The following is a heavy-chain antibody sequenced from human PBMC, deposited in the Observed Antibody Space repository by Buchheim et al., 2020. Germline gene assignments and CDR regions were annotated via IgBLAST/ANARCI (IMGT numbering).Heavy chain of an antibody. D-gene: IGHD2-8*01. V-gene: IGHV5-51*01. CDR3: ARSFGYCTYGVCRLFDY. CDR2: IYPGDSDI. CDR1: GYSFTTYW. Sequence: EVQLVQSGAEVKRPGESLKISCKGSGYSFTTYWIGWVRQMPEKGLEWMGMIYPGDSDIRYSPSFQGQVTISADKSFSTAYLQWGSLKASDSAMYYCARSFGYCTYGVCRLFDYWGQGT. J-gene: IGHJ4*02.